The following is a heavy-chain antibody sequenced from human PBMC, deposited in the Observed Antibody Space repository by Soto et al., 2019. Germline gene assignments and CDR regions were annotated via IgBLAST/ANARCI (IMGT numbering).Heavy chain of an antibody. V-gene: IGHV1-69*13. D-gene: IGHD6-6*01. Sequence: SLKVSCKASGGTFSSYSISWVRQAPGQGLEWMGGIIPIFGTANYTQKFQGRVTITADESTSTAYMELSSLRSEDTAVYYCAIEYSSSPPYYPIGYWGQGTLVTVSS. CDR2: IIPIFGTA. J-gene: IGHJ4*02. CDR1: GGTFSSYS. CDR3: AIEYSSSPPYYPIGY.